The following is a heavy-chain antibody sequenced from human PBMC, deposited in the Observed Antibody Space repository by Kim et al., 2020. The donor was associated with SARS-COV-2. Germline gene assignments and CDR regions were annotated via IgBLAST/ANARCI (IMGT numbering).Heavy chain of an antibody. Sequence: GGSLRLSCTASGFTFSRNDMHWVRQVTGKGLEWVSTIDTAGDPYYAGSVKGRFIISRENAKNSLYLQMNSLRAGDTAVYYCVRGRNRGQTGTSYYHGLDVWGQGTTVTVS. CDR3: VRGRNRGQTGTSYYHGLDV. V-gene: IGHV3-13*05. J-gene: IGHJ6*02. D-gene: IGHD1-7*01. CDR1: GFTFSRND. CDR2: IDTAGDP.